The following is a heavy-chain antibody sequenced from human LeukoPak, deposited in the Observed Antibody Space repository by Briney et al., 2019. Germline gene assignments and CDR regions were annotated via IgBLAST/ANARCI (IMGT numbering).Heavy chain of an antibody. Sequence: GGSLTLSCPASAFTFSSHSMNWVRQAPGKGLEWVSSISSSSSLLYYADSVKGRFTISRDNATNSLYLQMNSLRAEDTAVYYCAREYSSSCVDYWGQGTLVTVSS. CDR1: AFTFSSHS. CDR3: AREYSSSCVDY. D-gene: IGHD6-13*01. CDR2: ISSSSSLL. J-gene: IGHJ4*02. V-gene: IGHV3-21*01.